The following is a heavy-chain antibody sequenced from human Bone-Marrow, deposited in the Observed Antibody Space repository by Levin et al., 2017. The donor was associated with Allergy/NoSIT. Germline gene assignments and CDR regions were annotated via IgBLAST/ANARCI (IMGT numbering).Heavy chain of an antibody. Sequence: GESLKISCAASGFSLSGYEMNWVRQAPGKGLEWISYISSSGTTIHHADSVQGRFMLSRDNAKNSVSLQMDSLRAEDTAIYYCVRGQTYRDVVTGAFDLWGQGTLVTVAS. V-gene: IGHV3-48*03. D-gene: IGHD3-9*01. CDR3: VRGQTYRDVVTGAFDL. J-gene: IGHJ4*02. CDR2: ISSSGTTI. CDR1: GFSLSGYE.